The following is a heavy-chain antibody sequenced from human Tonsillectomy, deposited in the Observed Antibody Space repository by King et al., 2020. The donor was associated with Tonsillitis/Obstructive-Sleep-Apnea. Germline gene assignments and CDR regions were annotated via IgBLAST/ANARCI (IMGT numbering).Heavy chain of an antibody. D-gene: IGHD3-22*01. CDR1: GFTFSNYA. CDR2: ISYDGSNR. CDR3: ARVPYYYDSSKYGAYFDY. V-gene: IGHV3-30*04. Sequence: VQLVESGGGVVQPGRSLRLSCAASGFTFSNYAMHWVRQAPGKGLEWVTVISYDGSNRYYADSVKGRFTISRDNSKSTLYLQMNSLRAEDTAVYYCARVPYYYDSSKYGAYFDYWGQATLVTVSS. J-gene: IGHJ4*02.